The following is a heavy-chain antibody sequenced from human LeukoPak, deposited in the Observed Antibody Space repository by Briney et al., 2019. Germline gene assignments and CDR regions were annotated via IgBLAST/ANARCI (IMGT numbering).Heavy chain of an antibody. Sequence: PLETLSLTCSVSGVSMNSHYLNWIRQPPGKGLEWIGFISGSGSTNYNPSLMSRVTMSLETSKRQFSLKLRSVTAADTAVYYCVVSPNRDFYDYWGQGTLVTVSS. CDR3: VVSPNRDFYDY. V-gene: IGHV4-4*09. CDR2: ISGSGST. CDR1: GVSMNSHY. J-gene: IGHJ4*02.